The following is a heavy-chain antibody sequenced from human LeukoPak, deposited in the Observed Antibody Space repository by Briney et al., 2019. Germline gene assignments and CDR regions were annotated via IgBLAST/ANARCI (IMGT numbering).Heavy chain of an antibody. CDR3: ARGIGPAAGVVY. D-gene: IGHD7-27*01. CDR2: IYYSGST. Sequence: MSRSYRRRMWKPGGDGPEKKRYIYYSGSTNYNPSLRSRVTISVDTSKNQFSLKLSSLTAADAAVYYCARGIGPAAGVVYWGQGCLVTVS. CDR1: MSRSY. V-gene: IGHV4-59*01. J-gene: IGHJ4*02.